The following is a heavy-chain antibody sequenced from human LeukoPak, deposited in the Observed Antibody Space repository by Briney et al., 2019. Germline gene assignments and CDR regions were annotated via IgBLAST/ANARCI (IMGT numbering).Heavy chain of an antibody. CDR3: AREGQGGYSYGYFGMDV. J-gene: IGHJ6*02. CDR1: GYTFTSYY. V-gene: IGHV1-46*01. Sequence: ASVKVSCKASGYTFTSYYMHWVRQAPRQGLEWMGIINPSGGSTSYEQKFQGRVTMTRDTSTSTVYMELSSLRSEDTAVYYCAREGQGGYSYGYFGMDVWGQGTTVTVSS. D-gene: IGHD5-18*01. CDR2: INPSGGST.